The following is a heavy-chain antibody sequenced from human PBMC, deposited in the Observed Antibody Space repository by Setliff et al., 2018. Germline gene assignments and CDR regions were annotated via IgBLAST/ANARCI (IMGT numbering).Heavy chain of an antibody. Sequence: GASVKVSCKASGYTFSNYDINWVRQGTGKGLEWMGWMNPNSGNTGYAQKFQGRVTMTRNTSISTVYMELTSLRHEDMAVYYCARGLRQDRSNSDVFDIWGQGTVVTVSS. J-gene: IGHJ3*02. CDR3: ARGLRQDRSNSDVFDI. CDR2: MNPNSGNT. V-gene: IGHV1-8*02. D-gene: IGHD4-4*01. CDR1: GYTFSNYD.